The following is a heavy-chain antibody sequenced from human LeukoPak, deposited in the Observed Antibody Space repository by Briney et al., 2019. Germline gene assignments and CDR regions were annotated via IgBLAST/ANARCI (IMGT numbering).Heavy chain of an antibody. J-gene: IGHJ6*02. V-gene: IGHV3-11*05. Sequence: GESLRLSCVASGFTFSDYYMTWIRQAPGKGLEWVSYISTSSSYTNYADSVKGRFTISRDDAKNSLYLQMNSLRAEDTAVYYCARGHYGMDVWGQGTTATVSS. CDR2: ISTSSSYT. CDR3: ARGHYGMDV. CDR1: GFTFSDYY.